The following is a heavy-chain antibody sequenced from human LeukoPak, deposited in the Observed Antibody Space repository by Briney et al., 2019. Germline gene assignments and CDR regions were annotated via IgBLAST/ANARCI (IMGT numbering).Heavy chain of an antibody. CDR3: ARGIRGVMGNWFDP. V-gene: IGHV4-61*02. Sequence: SETLSLTCTVSGGSISSGSYYWSWIRQPAGKGLEWIGRMYTSGSTNYNPSLKSRVTISVDTSKNQFSLKLSSVTAADTAVYYCARGIRGVMGNWFDPWGQGTLVTVSS. CDR2: MYTSGST. J-gene: IGHJ5*02. CDR1: GGSISSGSYY. D-gene: IGHD3-10*01.